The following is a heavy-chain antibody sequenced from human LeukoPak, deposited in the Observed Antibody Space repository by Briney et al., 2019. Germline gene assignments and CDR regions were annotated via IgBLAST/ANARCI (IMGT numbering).Heavy chain of an antibody. J-gene: IGHJ4*02. V-gene: IGHV4-4*07. CDR3: ARVAYGDYYFDY. CDR2: IYFTGST. D-gene: IGHD4-17*01. CDR1: GGSISCYY. Sequence: SETLSLTCTVSGGSISCYYWSWIRQPAGKGLEWIGRIYFTGSTNYNPSVKSRVTMSIDTSKNQFSLKLSSVTAADTAVYYCARVAYGDYYFDYWGQGTLVTVSS.